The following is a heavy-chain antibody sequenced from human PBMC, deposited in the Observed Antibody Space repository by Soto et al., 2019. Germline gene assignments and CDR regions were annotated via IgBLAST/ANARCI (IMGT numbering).Heavy chain of an antibody. V-gene: IGHV1-46*03. D-gene: IGHD1-26*01. CDR1: GYTITSYA. J-gene: IGHJ4*02. CDR3: ARGYPPGDQVGNLPGTH. Sequence: GASVKVSCKASGYTITSYAMHWVRQAPGQGLEWMGIINPSGGSTSYAQKFQGRVTMTRDTSTSTVYMELSSLRSEDTAVYYCARGYPPGDQVGNLPGTHWGQGTLVTVSS. CDR2: INPSGGST.